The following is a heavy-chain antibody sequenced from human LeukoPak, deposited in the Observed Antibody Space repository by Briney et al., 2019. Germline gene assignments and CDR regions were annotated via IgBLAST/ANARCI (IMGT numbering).Heavy chain of an antibody. J-gene: IGHJ6*02. D-gene: IGHD3-10*01. CDR2: INYSGST. CDR3: AKDIYGPGSYYGNGLDV. CDR1: DGSISNHY. Sequence: SETLSLTCTVSDGSISNHYWSWIRQPPGKGLEWIGNINYSGSTKYNPSLKSRVVMSVDTSKNQFSLKLSSVTAADTAVYYRAKDIYGPGSYYGNGLDVWGRGTTVTVSS. V-gene: IGHV4-59*11.